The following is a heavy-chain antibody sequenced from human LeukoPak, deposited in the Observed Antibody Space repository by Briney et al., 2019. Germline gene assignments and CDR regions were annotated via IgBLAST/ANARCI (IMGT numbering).Heavy chain of an antibody. CDR1: GFTFNTYT. J-gene: IGHJ4*02. V-gene: IGHV3-21*01. D-gene: IGHD6-19*01. CDR2: ISSASSYI. CDR3: ARGPEVGGWAPFDF. Sequence: GGSLRLSCAASGFTFNTYTMNWVRQAPGKGLEWVSSISSASSYIYYADSMKGRFTVSRDNAKNSLNLQMNSLRVEDTAVYYCARGPEVGGWAPFDFWGQGTLVTVSS.